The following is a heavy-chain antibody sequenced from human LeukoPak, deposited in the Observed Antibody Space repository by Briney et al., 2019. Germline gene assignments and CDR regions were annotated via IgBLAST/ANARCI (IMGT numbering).Heavy chain of an antibody. D-gene: IGHD3-10*01. J-gene: IGHJ4*02. CDR2: INSGSRNI. Sequence: QPGGSLRLSCVASGFTFGDYSMNWVRPAPGKGLEWISYINSGSRNILYSDSVKGRFTISRDNAKNSLYLQMNSLRDEDTAMYYCARDHLWGFDYWGQGTLVTVSS. CDR3: ARDHLWGFDY. V-gene: IGHV3-48*02. CDR1: GFTFGDYS.